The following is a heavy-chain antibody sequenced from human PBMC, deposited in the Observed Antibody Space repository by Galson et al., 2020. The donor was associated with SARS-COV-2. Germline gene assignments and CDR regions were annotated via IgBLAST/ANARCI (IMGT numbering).Heavy chain of an antibody. J-gene: IGHJ4*02. CDR3: ARDDCTNGVCYLFDY. Sequence: TGGSLRLSCAASGFTFSSYAMHWVRQAPGKGLEWVAVISYDGSNKYYADSVKGRFTISRDNSKNTLYLQMNSLRAEDTAVYYCARDDCTNGVCYLFDYWGQGTLVTVSS. D-gene: IGHD2-8*01. CDR2: ISYDGSNK. CDR1: GFTFSSYA. V-gene: IGHV3-30-3*01.